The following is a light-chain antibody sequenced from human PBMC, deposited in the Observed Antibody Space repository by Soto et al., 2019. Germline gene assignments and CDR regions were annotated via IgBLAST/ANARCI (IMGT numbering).Light chain of an antibody. V-gene: IGLV1-44*01. CDR3: AAWDDSLNGRV. J-gene: IGLJ1*01. CDR1: SSNIRSNT. Sequence: QSVLTQPPSASGTPGQRVTISCSGGSSNIRSNTVNWYQQLPGTAPRLLMYRSDQRPSGVPDRFSGSKSGTSASLAISGLQSEDEADYYCAAWDDSLNGRVFGTGTKLTVL. CDR2: RSD.